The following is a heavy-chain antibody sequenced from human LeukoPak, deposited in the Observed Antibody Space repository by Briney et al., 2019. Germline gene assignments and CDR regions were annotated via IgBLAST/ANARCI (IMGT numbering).Heavy chain of an antibody. CDR3: ARDDLGFDP. J-gene: IGHJ5*02. CDR2: IYYSGST. V-gene: IGHV4-59*01. D-gene: IGHD3-3*01. CDR1: GGSISSYY. Sequence: PSETLSLTCTVSGGSISSYYWSWIRQPPGKGLEWNGYIYYSGSTNYNPSLKSRVTISVGTSKNQFSLKLSSVTAADTAVYYCARDDLGFDPWGQGTLVTVSS.